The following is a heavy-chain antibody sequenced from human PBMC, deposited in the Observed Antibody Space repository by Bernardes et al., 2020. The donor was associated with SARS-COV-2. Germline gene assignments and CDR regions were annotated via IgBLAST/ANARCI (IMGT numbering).Heavy chain of an antibody. CDR1: GDSISTYHW. CDR3: ARVVVAPARYFES. V-gene: IGHV4-4*02. CDR2: IYRGGNT. J-gene: IGHJ4*02. Sequence: SETLSLTCSVSGDSISTYHWWSWVRQPPGKGLEWIGEIYRGGNTNYKPSLKSRATMSIDRSKNQFSLQLTSVTAADTAVYFCARVVVAPARYFESWGQGILATVSS. D-gene: IGHD5-12*01.